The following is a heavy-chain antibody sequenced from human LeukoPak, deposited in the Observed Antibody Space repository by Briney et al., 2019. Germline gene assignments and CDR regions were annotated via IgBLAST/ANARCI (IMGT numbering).Heavy chain of an antibody. CDR3: ARLDYYGSGSLDY. Sequence: SETLSLTCTVSGGSISSYYWSWIRQPAGKGLEWIGYIYYSGSTNYNPSLKSRVTISVDTSKNQFSLKLSSVTAADTAVYYCARLDYYGSGSLDYWGQGTLVTVSS. V-gene: IGHV4-59*01. D-gene: IGHD3-10*01. CDR1: GGSISSYY. J-gene: IGHJ4*02. CDR2: IYYSGST.